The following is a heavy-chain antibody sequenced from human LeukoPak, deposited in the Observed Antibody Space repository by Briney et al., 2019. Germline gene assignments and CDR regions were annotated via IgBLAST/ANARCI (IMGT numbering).Heavy chain of an antibody. CDR3: ASPSWMGGGYFYALDY. CDR2: ISYDGKNK. J-gene: IGHJ4*02. CDR1: GFSFSGQT. V-gene: IGHV3-30*04. Sequence: GGSLRLSCAASGFSFSGQTMHWVRQAPGKGLEWVAFISYDGKNKYHADSMKGRFTISRDNSKNTLYLQMSSLRVEDTAVYYCASPSWMGGGYFYALDYWGRGTLVTVSS. D-gene: IGHD1-26*01.